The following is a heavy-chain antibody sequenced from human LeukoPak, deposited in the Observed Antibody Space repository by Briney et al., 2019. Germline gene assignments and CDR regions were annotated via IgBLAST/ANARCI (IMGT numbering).Heavy chain of an antibody. J-gene: IGHJ3*02. CDR3: ARERYDSSGYFLNNDAFDI. CDR2: ISYDGRSK. CDR1: GLTFRSFG. V-gene: IGHV3-30*03. Sequence: GGSLRLSCAASGLTFRSFGMHWVRQPLGKGLEWVALISYDGRSKYYADSVNGRFTISRDNSKETLYLQMDSLRIEDTAVYYCARERYDSSGYFLNNDAFDIWGQGTMVTASS. D-gene: IGHD3-22*01.